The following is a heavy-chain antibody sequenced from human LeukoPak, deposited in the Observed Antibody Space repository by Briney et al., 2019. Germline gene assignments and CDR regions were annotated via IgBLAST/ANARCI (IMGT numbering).Heavy chain of an antibody. CDR2: MNPNSGNT. Sequence: ASVKVSCKASGYTFTSYDINWVRQATGQGLEWMGWMNPNSGNTGYAQKFQGRVTITRNTSISTAYMELSSLRSEDTAVYYCARAAVVPAADDAFDIWGQGTMVTVSS. CDR1: GYTFTSYD. V-gene: IGHV1-8*03. J-gene: IGHJ3*02. CDR3: ARAAVVPAADDAFDI. D-gene: IGHD2-2*01.